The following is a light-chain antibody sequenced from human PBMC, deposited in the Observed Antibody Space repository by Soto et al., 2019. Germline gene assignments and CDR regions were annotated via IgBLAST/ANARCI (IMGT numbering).Light chain of an antibody. V-gene: IGKV3-15*01. Sequence: EIVMTQSPATLSVSLGERATLSCRASQSVSSNLAWYQLKPGQAPRFLIYGASTRATGIPARFSGSGSGTEFTLTISSLQSEDFAVYYCQQNNDWPTFGQGTKVDIK. J-gene: IGKJ1*01. CDR1: QSVSSN. CDR2: GAS. CDR3: QQNNDWPT.